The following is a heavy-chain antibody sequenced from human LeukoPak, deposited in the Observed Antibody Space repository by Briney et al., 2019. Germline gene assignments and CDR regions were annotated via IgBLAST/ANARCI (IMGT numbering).Heavy chain of an antibody. CDR3: ARRAEDGYNYSWFDP. CDR1: GGSISSYY. Sequence: PSETLSLTCTVSGGSISSYYWSWIRQPPGKGLEWIGYIYYSGSTNYKSSLKSRVTISVDTSKNQSSLKLGSVTAADTAVYYCARRAEDGYNYSWFDPWGQGTLVTVSS. D-gene: IGHD5-24*01. CDR2: IYYSGST. J-gene: IGHJ5*02. V-gene: IGHV4-59*08.